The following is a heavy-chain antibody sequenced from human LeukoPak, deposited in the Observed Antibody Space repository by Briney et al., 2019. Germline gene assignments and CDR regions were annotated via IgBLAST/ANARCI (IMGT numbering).Heavy chain of an antibody. J-gene: IGHJ3*02. Sequence: PGGSLRLSCAASEFTFSNFGMHWVRQAPGKGLEWVAVISFDGTNKFYAESVKGRFTISRDNSKNTLYLQMNSVTTEDTAVYYCAKGVLHYFDWGKGAFDIWGQGTVVTVSS. CDR2: ISFDGTNK. D-gene: IGHD3-9*01. V-gene: IGHV3-30*18. CDR1: EFTFSNFG. CDR3: AKGVLHYFDWGKGAFDI.